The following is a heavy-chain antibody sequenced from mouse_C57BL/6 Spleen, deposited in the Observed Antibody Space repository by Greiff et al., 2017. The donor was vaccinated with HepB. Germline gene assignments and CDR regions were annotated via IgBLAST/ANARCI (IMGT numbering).Heavy chain of an antibody. CDR1: GFTFSSYG. D-gene: IGHD1-1*01. Sequence: EVMLVESGGDLVKPGGSLKLSCAASGFTFSSYGMSWVRQTPDKRLEWVATISSGGSYTYYPDSVKGRFTISRDNAKNTLYLQMSSLKSEDTAMYYCARQVITTVCFDVWGTGTTVTVSS. V-gene: IGHV5-6*02. CDR2: ISSGGSYT. J-gene: IGHJ1*03. CDR3: ARQVITTVCFDV.